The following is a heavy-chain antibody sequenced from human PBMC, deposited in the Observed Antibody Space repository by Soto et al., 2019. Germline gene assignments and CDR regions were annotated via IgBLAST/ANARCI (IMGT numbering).Heavy chain of an antibody. D-gene: IGHD3-10*01. J-gene: IGHJ6*02. CDR2: IDWDDDK. CDR1: GFSLSTSGMC. Sequence: SGPTLVNPTQTLTLTCTFSGFSLSTSGMCVSWIRQPPGKALEWLALIDWDDDKYYSTSLKTRLTISKDTSKNQVVLTMTNMDPVDTATYYCARIREFYYGSGSYEVSPDYYYYYGMDVWGQGTTVTVSS. V-gene: IGHV2-70*01. CDR3: ARIREFYYGSGSYEVSPDYYYYYGMDV.